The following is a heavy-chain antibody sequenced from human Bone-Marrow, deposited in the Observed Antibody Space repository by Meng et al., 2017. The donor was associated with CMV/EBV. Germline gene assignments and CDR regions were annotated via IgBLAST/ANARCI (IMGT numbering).Heavy chain of an antibody. CDR1: GFSFSSYA. V-gene: IGHV3-23*01. J-gene: IGHJ6*02. Sequence: GGSLRLSCAASGFSFSSYAMSWVRQAPGKGLEWVSGISGSGGSTHYADSVKGRFTISRDNSRNTLFLQMRSLRTEDTAVYYCARDSYGMDVWGQGTTVTVSS. CDR3: ARDSYGMDV. CDR2: ISGSGGST. D-gene: IGHD2-21*01.